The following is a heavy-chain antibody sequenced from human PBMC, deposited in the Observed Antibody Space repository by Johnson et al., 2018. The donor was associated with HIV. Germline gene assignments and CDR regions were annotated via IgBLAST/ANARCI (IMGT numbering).Heavy chain of an antibody. D-gene: IGHD7-27*01. V-gene: IGHV3-74*01. CDR1: GFTFSSYW. CDR2: ISWTSDSI. J-gene: IGHJ3*02. Sequence: VRLVESGGGLVQPGGSLRLSCAASGFTFSSYWMHWVRQAPGKGLVWVPGISWTSDSIGYADSVKGRFTISRDNAKNARYLQMNILRAEDTAVYYCARGRDSTGDGGAFDIWGQGTMVTVSS. CDR3: ARGRDSTGDGGAFDI.